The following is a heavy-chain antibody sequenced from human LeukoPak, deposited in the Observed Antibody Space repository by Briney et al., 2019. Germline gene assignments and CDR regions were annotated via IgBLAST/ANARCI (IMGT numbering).Heavy chain of an antibody. CDR3: AKDTRRKRNYDILTGYYLPDY. Sequence: GGSLRLSCAASGFTLSSYAMSWVRQAPGKGLEWVSTISGSGISTYYADSVKGRFTISRDNSKNSLYLQMNSLRTEDTALYYCAKDTRRKRNYDILTGYYLPDYWGQGTLVTVSS. J-gene: IGHJ4*02. CDR1: GFTLSSYA. V-gene: IGHV3-23*01. CDR2: ISGSGIST. D-gene: IGHD3-9*01.